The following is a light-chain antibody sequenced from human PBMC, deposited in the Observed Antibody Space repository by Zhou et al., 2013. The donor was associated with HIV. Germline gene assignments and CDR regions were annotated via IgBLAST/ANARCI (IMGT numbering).Light chain of an antibody. CDR1: QSISSW. V-gene: IGKV1-5*03. Sequence: DIQMTQSPSTLSASVGDRVTITCRASQSISSWLAWYQQKPGKAPMLLIYKASTLQTGVPSRFSGSGSETEFTLTISSLQPDDFATYYCQQYRIFPRTFGQGTKVAIK. CDR3: QQYRIFPRT. CDR2: KAS. J-gene: IGKJ1*01.